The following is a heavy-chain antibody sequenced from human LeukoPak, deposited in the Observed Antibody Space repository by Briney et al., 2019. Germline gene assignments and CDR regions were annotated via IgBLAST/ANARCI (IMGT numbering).Heavy chain of an antibody. V-gene: IGHV4-4*02. Sequence: SGTLSLTCAVSSDSISNNNWWSWVRQPPGKGLEWIGEIYHSGSTNYNPSLKSRVTISVDNSKNQFSLKLTSVTAADTAVYYCARGGTAALDHWGQGTLVTVSS. CDR1: SDSISNNNW. J-gene: IGHJ4*02. CDR2: IYHSGST. D-gene: IGHD2-2*01. CDR3: ARGGTAALDH.